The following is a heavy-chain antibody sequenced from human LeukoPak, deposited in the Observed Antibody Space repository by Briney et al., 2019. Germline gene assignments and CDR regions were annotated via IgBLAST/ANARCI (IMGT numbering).Heavy chain of an antibody. V-gene: IGHV3-21*01. CDR2: ISSSSSSI. Sequence: GGSLRLSCAASGFTFRDYVIHWVRQAPGKGLEWVSSISSSSSSIYYADSVKGRFTISRDNAKNSLYLQMNSLRAEDTAVYYCARASGDIVETATMGSYWGQGTLVTVSS. CDR1: GFTFRDYV. CDR3: ARASGDIVETATMGSY. D-gene: IGHD5-18*01. J-gene: IGHJ4*02.